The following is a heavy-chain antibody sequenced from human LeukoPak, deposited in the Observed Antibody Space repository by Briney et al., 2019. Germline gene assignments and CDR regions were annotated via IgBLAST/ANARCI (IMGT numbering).Heavy chain of an antibody. D-gene: IGHD6-13*01. J-gene: IGHJ4*02. CDR1: GFTFSGYG. CDR3: ARDRGSSWLFDY. V-gene: IGHV3-33*01. CDR2: IWYDGSNK. Sequence: GGSLRLSCAASGFTFSGYGMHWVRQAPGKGLEWVAVIWYDGSNKYYADSVKGRFTISRDNSKNTLYLQMNSLRAEDTAVYYCARDRGSSWLFDYWGQGTLVTVSS.